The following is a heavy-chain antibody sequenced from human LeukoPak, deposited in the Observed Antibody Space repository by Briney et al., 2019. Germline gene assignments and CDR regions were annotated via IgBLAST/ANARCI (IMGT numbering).Heavy chain of an antibody. CDR2: ISYDGSNK. D-gene: IGHD5-18*01. J-gene: IGHJ4*02. CDR1: GFTFSSYA. Sequence: GGSLRLSCAASGFTFSSYAMHWVRQAPGEGLEWVAVISYDGSNKYYADSVKGRFTISRDNSKNTLYLQMNSLRAEDTAVYYCARDNAGYSYGLDYWGQGTLVTVSS. V-gene: IGHV3-30-3*01. CDR3: ARDNAGYSYGLDY.